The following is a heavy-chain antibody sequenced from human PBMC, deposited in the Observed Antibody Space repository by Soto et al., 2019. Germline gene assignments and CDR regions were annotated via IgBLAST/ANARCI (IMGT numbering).Heavy chain of an antibody. CDR1: GGSISSGGYY. CDR3: ARDLAYDSSGYYILGY. J-gene: IGHJ4*02. D-gene: IGHD3-22*01. Sequence: QVQLQESGPGLVKPSQTLSLTCPVSGGSISSGGYYWSWIRQHPGKGLEWIGYIYYSGSTYYNPSLKSRVTISVDTSKNKFSLKLSSVTAADTAVYYCARDLAYDSSGYYILGYWGQGTLVTVSS. V-gene: IGHV4-31*03. CDR2: IYYSGST.